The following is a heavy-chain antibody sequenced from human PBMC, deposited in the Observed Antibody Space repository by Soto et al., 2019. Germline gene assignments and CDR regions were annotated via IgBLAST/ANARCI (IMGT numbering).Heavy chain of an antibody. CDR1: GYTFTNYG. Sequence: QAPLVPSGAEVKKPGASVKVSCKASGYTFTNYGITWVRQAPGQGLEWMGWISAYNGNTNYAQKRQGRVTMTTDTSTSTAYMELRSLRSDDTAVYYCAGAWSIAVDGNYYFDFWGQGTLVTVSS. D-gene: IGHD6-19*01. CDR3: AGAWSIAVDGNYYFDF. J-gene: IGHJ4*02. CDR2: ISAYNGNT. V-gene: IGHV1-18*04.